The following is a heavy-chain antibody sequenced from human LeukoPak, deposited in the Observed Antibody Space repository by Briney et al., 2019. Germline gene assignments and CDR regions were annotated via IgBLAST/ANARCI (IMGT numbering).Heavy chain of an antibody. Sequence: SETLSLTCTVSGGSISRYYWSWIRQPPGKGLEWIGYIYYNGNTDYNPSLKSRVTMSVDTSKNQFSLRLSSVTAADTAVYYCASIFYYDFWSGYWLDYWGQGTLVTVSS. CDR2: IYYNGNT. J-gene: IGHJ4*02. V-gene: IGHV4-59*01. CDR3: ASIFYYDFWSGYWLDY. CDR1: GGSISRYY. D-gene: IGHD3-3*01.